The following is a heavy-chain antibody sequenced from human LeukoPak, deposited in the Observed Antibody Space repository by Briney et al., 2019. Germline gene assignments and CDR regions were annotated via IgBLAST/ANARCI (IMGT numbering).Heavy chain of an antibody. CDR2: ISGSGGST. Sequence: GGSLRLSCAASGFTFSSYAMSWVRQAPGKGLEWVSAISGSGGSTYYADSVKGRFTISRDNSKNTLYLQMNSLRAEDTAVYYCAKDPTVWGASQIDYWGQGTLVTVSS. D-gene: IGHD1-26*01. CDR1: GFTFSSYA. V-gene: IGHV3-23*01. J-gene: IGHJ4*02. CDR3: AKDPTVWGASQIDY.